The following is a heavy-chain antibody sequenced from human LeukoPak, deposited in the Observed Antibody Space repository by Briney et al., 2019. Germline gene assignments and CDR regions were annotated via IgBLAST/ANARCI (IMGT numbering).Heavy chain of an antibody. D-gene: IGHD3-16*01. CDR3: ARGRLGDFDH. J-gene: IGHJ4*02. Sequence: PSETLSLTCAVYGGSFSGFYWRWIGQPPGKGREWIGELNHSGSTNYNPSLKRRVTISVDTSKNQFSLKLSSVTAADTAVYYCARGRLGDFDHWGQGTLVTVSS. CDR1: GGSFSGFY. V-gene: IGHV4-34*01. CDR2: LNHSGST.